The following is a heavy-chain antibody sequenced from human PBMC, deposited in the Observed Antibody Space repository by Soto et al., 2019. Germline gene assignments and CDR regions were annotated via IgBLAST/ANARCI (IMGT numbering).Heavy chain of an antibody. J-gene: IGHJ6*02. CDR2: TRNKANSYTT. CDR1: GFTFSDHY. Sequence: GGSLRLSCAASGFTFSDHYMDWVRQAPGKGLEWVGRTRNKANSYTTEYAASVKGRFTISRDDSKNSLYLQMNSLKTEDTAVYYCARVNALVGGGGYYYGMDVWGQGTTVTVSS. D-gene: IGHD1-26*01. CDR3: ARVNALVGGGGYYYGMDV. V-gene: IGHV3-72*01.